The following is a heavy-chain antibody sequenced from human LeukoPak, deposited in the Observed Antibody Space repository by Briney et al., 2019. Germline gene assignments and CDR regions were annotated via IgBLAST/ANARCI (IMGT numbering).Heavy chain of an antibody. Sequence: SETLSLTCPVSGDSIIQYYWSWIRQPPGKVLEWIGYVDDSGRNNYNASLKSRVSISIDTSTKQFSLRLRSVTAADTAVYYCARGRADYGSGRRRFFGRIDYWGQGTLVTVSS. CDR1: GDSIIQYY. D-gene: IGHD3-10*01. J-gene: IGHJ4*02. CDR3: ARGRADYGSGRRRFFGRIDY. CDR2: VDDSGRN. V-gene: IGHV4-59*01.